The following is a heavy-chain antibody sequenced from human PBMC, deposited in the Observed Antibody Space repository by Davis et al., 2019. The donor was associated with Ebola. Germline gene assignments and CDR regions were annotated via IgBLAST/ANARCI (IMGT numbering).Heavy chain of an antibody. CDR2: ISAYNGNT. CDR3: ARNSEVTTLYYYYGMDV. J-gene: IGHJ6*02. V-gene: IGHV1-18*01. CDR1: GYTFTSYG. Sequence: ASVKVSCKASGYTFTSYGISGVRQAPGQGLEWMGWISAYNGNTNYAQKLQGRVTMTTDTSTSTAYMELRSLRSDDTAVYYCARNSEVTTLYYYYGMDVWGQGTTVTVSS. D-gene: IGHD4-17*01.